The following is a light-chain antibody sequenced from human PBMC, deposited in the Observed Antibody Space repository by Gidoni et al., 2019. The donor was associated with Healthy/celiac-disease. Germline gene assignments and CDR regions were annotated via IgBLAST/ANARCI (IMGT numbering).Light chain of an antibody. V-gene: IGKV1-39*01. CDR1: QSISSY. Sequence: DIQITHSPSSLSASVGDRFTITCRASQSISSYLNWYQQKPGKAPKPLISAASSLQSGVPSRFSGSGSGTDFTLTISSLQPEDFATYYCQQSYSTPRTFGQGTKVEIK. J-gene: IGKJ1*01. CDR2: AAS. CDR3: QQSYSTPRT.